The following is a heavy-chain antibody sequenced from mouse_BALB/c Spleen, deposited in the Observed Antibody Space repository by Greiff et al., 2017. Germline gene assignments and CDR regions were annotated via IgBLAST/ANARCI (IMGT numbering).Heavy chain of an antibody. CDR3: ARSSIYYGNSYAMDY. J-gene: IGHJ4*01. V-gene: IGHV14-3*02. CDR2: IDPANGNT. D-gene: IGHD2-1*01. CDR1: GFNIKDTY. Sequence: VQLQQSGAELVKPGASVKLSCTASGFNIKDTYMHWVKQRPEQGLEWIGRIDPANGNTKYDPKFQGKATITADTSSNTAYLQLSSLTSEDTAVYYWARSSIYYGNSYAMDYWGQGTSVTVSS.